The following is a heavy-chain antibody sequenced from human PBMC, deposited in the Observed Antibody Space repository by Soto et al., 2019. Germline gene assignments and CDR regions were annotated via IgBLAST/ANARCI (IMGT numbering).Heavy chain of an antibody. Sequence: EVQLVESGGGLVQPGGSLKLSCAASGFTFSGSAMHWVRQASGKGLEWVGRIRSKANSYATAYAASVKGRFTISRDDSKXXAYQRMTSLKTDDTAVYYGTTLHRIVVAGTDGFDHWGKGTLVTVSS. V-gene: IGHV3-73*02. J-gene: IGHJ5*02. CDR2: IRSKANSYAT. CDR3: TTLHRIVVAGTDGFDH. D-gene: IGHD6-19*01. CDR1: GFTFSGSA.